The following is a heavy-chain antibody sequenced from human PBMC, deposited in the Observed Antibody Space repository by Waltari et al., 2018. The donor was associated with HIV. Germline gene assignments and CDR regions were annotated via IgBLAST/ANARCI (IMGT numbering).Heavy chain of an antibody. CDR2: IYHSGST. CDR1: GYSISSGYY. D-gene: IGHD2-2*02. CDR3: ARVRLDCSSTSCYSYYYYYGMDV. J-gene: IGHJ6*02. V-gene: IGHV4-38-2*02. Sequence: QVQLQESGPGLVKPSETLSLTCTVSGYSISSGYYWGWIRQPPGKGLEWIGSIYHSGSTYYNPSLKSRVTISVDTSKNQFSLKLSSVTAADTAVYYCARVRLDCSSTSCYSYYYYYGMDVWGQGTTVTVSS.